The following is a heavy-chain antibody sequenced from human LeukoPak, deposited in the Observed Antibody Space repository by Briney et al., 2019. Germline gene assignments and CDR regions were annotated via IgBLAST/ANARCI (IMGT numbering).Heavy chain of an antibody. D-gene: IGHD6-13*01. CDR3: ARQHDSYHYYYVDV. J-gene: IGHJ6*03. CDR1: GYSISSGYY. CDR2: LYHSDSI. V-gene: IGHV4-38-2*01. Sequence: SETMSLTCAVSGYSISSGYYWIWIRQPPGKGLEWIGSLYHSDSIYYNPSLESRVTMSVDTSKNQFSLKLSFVTAADTAVYYCARQHDSYHYYYVDVWGKGTTVTVSS.